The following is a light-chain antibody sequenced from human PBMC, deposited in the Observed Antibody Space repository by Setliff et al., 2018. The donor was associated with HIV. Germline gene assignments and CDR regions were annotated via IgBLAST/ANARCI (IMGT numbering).Light chain of an antibody. V-gene: IGLV1-47*01. CDR2: RNN. J-gene: IGLJ1*01. CDR1: SSNIGSNH. CDR3: AAWDDSLSGSYV. Sequence: QSALTQPPSASGTPGQRVTISCSGSSSNIGSNHVYWYQQLPGTTPKLLIYRNNQRPSGVPDRFSGSKSGTSASLATSGLRSEDEADYFCAAWDDSLSGSYVFGAGTKVTVL.